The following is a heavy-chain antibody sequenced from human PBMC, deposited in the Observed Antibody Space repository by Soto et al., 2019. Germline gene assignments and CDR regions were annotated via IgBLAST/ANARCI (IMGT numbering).Heavy chain of an antibody. V-gene: IGHV3-53*01. CDR3: ARSPYYYDSSGYYFTYYFDY. Sequence: EVQLVESGGGLIQPGGSLRLSCAASGFTVSSNYMSWVRQAPGKGLEWVSVIYSGGSTYYADSVKGRFTISRDNSKNTLYLQMNSLRAEDTAVYYCARSPYYYDSSGYYFTYYFDYWGQGTLVTVSS. CDR1: GFTVSSNY. CDR2: IYSGGST. J-gene: IGHJ4*02. D-gene: IGHD3-22*01.